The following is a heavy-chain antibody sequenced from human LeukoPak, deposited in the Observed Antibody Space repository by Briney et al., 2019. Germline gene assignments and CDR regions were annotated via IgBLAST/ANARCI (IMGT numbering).Heavy chain of an antibody. CDR1: GGSISSSSYY. D-gene: IGHD4-17*01. Sequence: SETLSLTCTVSGGSISSSSYYWGWIRQPPGKGLEWSGSIYYSGSTYYNPSLKSRVTISVDTSKNQFSLKLSSVTAADTAVYYCARHLIWGDYATIDAFDIWGQGTMVTVSS. V-gene: IGHV4-39*01. CDR2: IYYSGST. CDR3: ARHLIWGDYATIDAFDI. J-gene: IGHJ3*02.